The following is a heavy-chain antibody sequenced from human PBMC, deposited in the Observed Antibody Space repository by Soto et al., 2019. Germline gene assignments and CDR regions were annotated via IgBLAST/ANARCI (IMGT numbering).Heavy chain of an antibody. J-gene: IGHJ4*02. CDR3: ARPRELLLPYFDY. V-gene: IGHV4-39*01. CDR1: GGSISSSSYY. Sequence: SETLSLTYTVSGGSISSSSYYWVWIRQPPGKGLEWIGSIYYSGSTYYNPSLKSRVTISVDTSKNQFSLKLSSVTAADTAVYYCARPRELLLPYFDYWGQGTLVTVSS. CDR2: IYYSGST. D-gene: IGHD1-26*01.